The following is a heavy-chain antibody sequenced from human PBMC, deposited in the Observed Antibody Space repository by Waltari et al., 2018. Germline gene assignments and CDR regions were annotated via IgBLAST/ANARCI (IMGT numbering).Heavy chain of an antibody. D-gene: IGHD6-19*01. CDR3: ARGQWQPRFDP. Sequence: QVQLQQWGAGLLKPSETLSLTCVVYGGSFSGYYWSWIRQPPGKGLEWIGEIKHSGSTNDNASLKSRVTILGDTSKNQFSLKLSSVSAADTAVYYCARGQWQPRFDPWGQGTLVTVSS. V-gene: IGHV4-34*01. CDR1: GGSFSGYY. CDR2: IKHSGST. J-gene: IGHJ5*02.